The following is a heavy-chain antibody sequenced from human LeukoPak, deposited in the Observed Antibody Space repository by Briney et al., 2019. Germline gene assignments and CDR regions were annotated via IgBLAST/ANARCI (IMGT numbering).Heavy chain of an antibody. D-gene: IGHD3-22*01. Sequence: GESLKISCQGSGYSFTRYWIGWVRHMPGKRLEWMGIIYPGDSDTRYSPSFQGQVTISADKSISTAYLQWSSLKASDTAMYYCARWYYYDSSGPRGVDYWGQGTLVTVSS. J-gene: IGHJ4*02. V-gene: IGHV5-51*01. CDR1: GYSFTRYW. CDR3: ARWYYYDSSGPRGVDY. CDR2: IYPGDSDT.